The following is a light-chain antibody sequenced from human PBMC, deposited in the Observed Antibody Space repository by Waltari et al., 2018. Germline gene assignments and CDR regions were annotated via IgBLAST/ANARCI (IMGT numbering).Light chain of an antibody. J-gene: IGKJ5*01. CDR1: QSISTY. V-gene: IGKV1-39*01. CDR2: SAS. CDR3: QQSYSSRH. Sequence: DIQMTQSPSSLSASVGDRVTITCRASQSISTYLNWYQQNPGKAPKLLIYSASNLQSGVSSRFSGSGSGTDFALTINSLQPEDFATYYCQQSYSSRHFGQGTRLDIK.